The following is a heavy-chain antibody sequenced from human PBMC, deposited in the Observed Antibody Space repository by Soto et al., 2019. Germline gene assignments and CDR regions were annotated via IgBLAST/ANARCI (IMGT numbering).Heavy chain of an antibody. Sequence: QVQLQESGPGLVKPSQTLSLTCTVSGGSISSGAFYRNWIRQHPGKGLEWIGYIYYSGSTYYNPSLKSRVTISMDTSNNQVSLKLTSVTAADTAVYYCARGEHSGRNFDSRGQGTLVTVSS. CDR2: IYYSGST. J-gene: IGHJ4*02. D-gene: IGHD6-13*01. CDR3: ARGEHSGRNFDS. V-gene: IGHV4-31*03. CDR1: GGSISSGAFY.